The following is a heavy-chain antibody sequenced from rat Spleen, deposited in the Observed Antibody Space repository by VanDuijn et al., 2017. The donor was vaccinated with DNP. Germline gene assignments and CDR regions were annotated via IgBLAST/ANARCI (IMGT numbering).Heavy chain of an antibody. CDR2: ISPGGGET. CDR1: GFSFNKYG. V-gene: IGHV5S13*01. J-gene: IGHJ2*01. D-gene: IGHD1-9*01. CDR3: TRTYYGYPGYFDY. Sequence: EVQLVDSGGGLVQPGRSLKLSCTASGFSFNKYGMAWVRQAPTKGLEWVASISPGGGETYYRDSVKGRFTISRDNAKNTQFLQMDSLRSEDTATYYWTRTYYGYPGYFDYWGQGVRVTVSS.